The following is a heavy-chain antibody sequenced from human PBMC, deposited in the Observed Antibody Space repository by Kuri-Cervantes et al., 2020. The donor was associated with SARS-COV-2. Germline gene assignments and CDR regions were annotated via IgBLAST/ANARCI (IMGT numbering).Heavy chain of an antibody. Sequence: GESLKISCAASGFTFSNYDMNWVRQAPGKGLVWVSYISSSSRTMYNADSVKGRFTISRDNSKNTLYLQMNSLRAEDTAVYYCARVRDEYSSSSPLDYWGQGTLVTVSS. CDR3: ARVRDEYSSSSPLDY. J-gene: IGHJ4*02. CDR2: ISSSSRTM. D-gene: IGHD6-6*01. V-gene: IGHV3-48*01. CDR1: GFTFSNYD.